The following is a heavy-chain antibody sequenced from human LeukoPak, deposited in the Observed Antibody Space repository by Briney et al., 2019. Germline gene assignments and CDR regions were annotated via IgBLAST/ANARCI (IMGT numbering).Heavy chain of an antibody. CDR3: ARAWFGESAYTFDY. CDR2: MYYSGST. V-gene: IGHV4-59*01. CDR1: GGSISSYH. J-gene: IGHJ4*02. Sequence: SETLSLTCTVSGGSISSYHWSWIRQPPGKGLEWIGYMYYSGSTNYNPSLKSRVTISVDTSRNQFSLNLSSVTAADTAVYYCARAWFGESAYTFDYWGQGTLVTVSS. D-gene: IGHD3-10*01.